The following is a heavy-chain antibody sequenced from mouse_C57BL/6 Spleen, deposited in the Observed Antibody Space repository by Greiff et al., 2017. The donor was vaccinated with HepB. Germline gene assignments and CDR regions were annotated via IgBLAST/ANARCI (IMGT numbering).Heavy chain of an antibody. CDR3: ARLGYDRFAY. V-gene: IGHV1-81*01. D-gene: IGHD2-12*01. CDR2: IYPRSGNT. CDR1: GYTFTSYG. Sequence: QVQLKQSGAELARPGASVKLSCKASGYTFTSYGISWVKQRTGQGLEWIGEIYPRSGNTYYNEKFKGKATLTADKSSSTAYMELRSLTSEDSAVYFCARLGYDRFAYWGQGTLVTVSA. J-gene: IGHJ3*01.